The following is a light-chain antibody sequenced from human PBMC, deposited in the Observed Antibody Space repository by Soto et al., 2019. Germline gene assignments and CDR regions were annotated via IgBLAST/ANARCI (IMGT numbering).Light chain of an antibody. CDR3: NSYTSANTYV. V-gene: IGLV2-14*01. J-gene: IGLJ1*01. Sequence: QSVLAQPASVSGSPGQSTTISCTGTGSDIGAYEHVSWYQHLPGKAPKLMIYGVTNRPSGVSNRFAGSKSGNTASLTISGLQAGDEADYYCNSYTSANTYVFGTGTKVTVL. CDR2: GVT. CDR1: GSDIGAYEH.